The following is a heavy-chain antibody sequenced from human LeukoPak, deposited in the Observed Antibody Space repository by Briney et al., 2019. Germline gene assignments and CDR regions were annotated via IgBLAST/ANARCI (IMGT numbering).Heavy chain of an antibody. J-gene: IGHJ4*02. D-gene: IGHD6-6*01. CDR2: IYTSGST. V-gene: IGHV4-4*09. CDR1: GGSISSYY. CDR3: ARRCSSSSCFDY. Sequence: SETLSLTCTVSGGSISSYYWRWIRQPPGKELEWIGYIYTSGSTNYNPSLKSRVTISVHTSKNQFSLKLSSVTAADTAVYYCARRCSSSSCFDYWGQGTLVTVSS.